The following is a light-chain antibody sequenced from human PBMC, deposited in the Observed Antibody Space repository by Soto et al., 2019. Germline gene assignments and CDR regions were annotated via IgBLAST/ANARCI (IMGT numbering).Light chain of an antibody. J-gene: IGKJ4*01. CDR2: DAS. CDR1: QNIRTS. V-gene: IGKV3-11*01. CDR3: QQRSNWPPLT. Sequence: EIVLTQSPATMSLSPGERATLSCRASQNIRTSLAWYQHKPGQAPRLLIYDASNRVTGIPARFSGSGSGTDFTLTIATLEPEDFAVYYCQQRSNWPPLTFGGGTRVDIK.